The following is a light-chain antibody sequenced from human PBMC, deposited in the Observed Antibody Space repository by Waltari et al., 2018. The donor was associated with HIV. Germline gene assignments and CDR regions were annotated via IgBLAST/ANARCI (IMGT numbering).Light chain of an antibody. V-gene: IGLV2-23*02. J-gene: IGLJ2*01. CDR3: SSYATAGTYVL. CDR2: EVN. Sequence: YALSQRTLASAYSDQTITSSCSATSSDLGCCNLVPCYHQHPGKAPKRMISEVNKRPSGVSNRFSGSKSGNTASLTISGLQAEDEADYYCSSYATAGTYVLFGGGTKLTVL. CDR1: SSDLGCCNL.